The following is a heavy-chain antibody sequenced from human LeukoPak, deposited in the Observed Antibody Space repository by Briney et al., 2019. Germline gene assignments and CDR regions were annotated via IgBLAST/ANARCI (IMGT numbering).Heavy chain of an antibody. Sequence: GGSLRLSCAGSGITFSTYGMNWVRQAPGRGLEWVSYISLSSSAIYYADSVKGRFTISRDNAKNSLFLQMNSLRAEDTAVYCCARGTHYFDYWGQGTLVTVSS. CDR2: ISLSSSAI. CDR1: GITFSTYG. D-gene: IGHD1-1*01. V-gene: IGHV3-48*01. J-gene: IGHJ4*02. CDR3: ARGTHYFDY.